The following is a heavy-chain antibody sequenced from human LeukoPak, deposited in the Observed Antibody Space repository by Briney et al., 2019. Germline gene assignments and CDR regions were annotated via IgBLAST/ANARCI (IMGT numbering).Heavy chain of an antibody. D-gene: IGHD3-9*01. V-gene: IGHV1-46*01. CDR3: ARANHYDILTSYSDDAFDI. CDR1: GYTFTSYY. Sequence: ASVKVSCKASGYTFTSYYMHWVRQAPGQGLEWMGIINPSGGSTSYAQKFQGRVTMTRGTSTSTVYMELSSLRSEDTAVYYCARANHYDILTSYSDDAFDIWGQGTMVTVSS. J-gene: IGHJ3*02. CDR2: INPSGGST.